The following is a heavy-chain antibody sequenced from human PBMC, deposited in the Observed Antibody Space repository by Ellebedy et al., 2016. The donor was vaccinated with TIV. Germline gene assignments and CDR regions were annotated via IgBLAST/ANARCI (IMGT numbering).Heavy chain of an antibody. CDR3: ARVEQWLAGYYYGMDV. D-gene: IGHD6-19*01. CDR1: GGSISSYY. Sequence: SETLSLTXTVSGGSISSYYWSWIRQPPGKGLEWIGSIYYSGSTYYNPSLKSRVTISVDTSKNQFSLKLSSVTAADTAVYYCARVEQWLAGYYYGMDVWGQGTTVTVSS. J-gene: IGHJ6*02. V-gene: IGHV4-59*01. CDR2: IYYSGST.